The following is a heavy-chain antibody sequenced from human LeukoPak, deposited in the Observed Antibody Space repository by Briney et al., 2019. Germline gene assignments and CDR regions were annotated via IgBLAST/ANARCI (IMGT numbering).Heavy chain of an antibody. CDR3: ARGLYSIVEY. Sequence: SETLSLTCNVSGGSISSGGDYWNWIGQNPGKGLEWIGYISYSGSTYYNPSLKSRVTISVETSKNQFSLKLRSATAADTAVYYCARGLYSIVEYWGQGTLVTVSS. CDR2: ISYSGST. D-gene: IGHD6-6*01. J-gene: IGHJ4*02. V-gene: IGHV4-31*03. CDR1: GGSISSGGDY.